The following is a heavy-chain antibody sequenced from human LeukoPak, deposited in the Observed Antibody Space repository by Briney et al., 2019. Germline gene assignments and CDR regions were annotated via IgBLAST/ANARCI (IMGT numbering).Heavy chain of an antibody. J-gene: IGHJ4*02. CDR1: GFSFSDAW. CDR3: TRADGDYDHHFFDY. D-gene: IGHD4-17*01. Sequence: PGGSLRLSCAVSGFSFSDAWMSWVRQTPGKGLEWVGRIESKTDGGTTDYAALVKGRFTISRDDSTNTLYLQMNSLKSEDTAVYYCTRADGDYDHHFFDYWGQGTQVIVSS. V-gene: IGHV3-15*04. CDR2: IESKTDGGTT.